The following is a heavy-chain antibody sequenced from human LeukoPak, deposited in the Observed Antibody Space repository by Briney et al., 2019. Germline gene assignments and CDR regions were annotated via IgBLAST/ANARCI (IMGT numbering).Heavy chain of an antibody. CDR3: ARASDPWLQLT. Sequence: GGSLRLSCAASGFTFSNYWMIWVRQAPGKGLEWVGNIKQDGSEKRYADSVGGRFSISRDNAQTSLYLQMNSLRAEDTAVYYCARASDPWLQLTWGQGTLVTVSS. CDR2: IKQDGSEK. D-gene: IGHD5-24*01. J-gene: IGHJ5*02. V-gene: IGHV3-7*05. CDR1: GFTFSNYW.